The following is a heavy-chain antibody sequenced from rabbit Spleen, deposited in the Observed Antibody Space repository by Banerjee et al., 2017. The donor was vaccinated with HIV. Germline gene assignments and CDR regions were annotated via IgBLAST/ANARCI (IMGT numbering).Heavy chain of an antibody. CDR2: INVYTGKP. CDR3: ARDLVTVIGWNFNL. D-gene: IGHD1-1*01. CDR1: GFSFSDRDV. Sequence: QEQLVESGGGLVKPEGSLTLTCKASGFSFSDRDVMCWVRQAPGKGLQWIACINVYTGKPVYATWAKGRFTISRTSSTTVTLQMTSLTGADTATYFCARDLVTVIGWNFNLWGPGTLVTVS. J-gene: IGHJ4*01. V-gene: IGHV1S45*01.